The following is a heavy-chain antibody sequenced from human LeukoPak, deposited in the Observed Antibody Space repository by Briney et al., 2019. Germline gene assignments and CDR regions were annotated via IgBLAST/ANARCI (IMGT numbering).Heavy chain of an antibody. CDR1: GYTFTSYG. J-gene: IGHJ4*02. Sequence: GASVKVSCKASGYTFTSYGISWVRQAPGQGLEWMGWISAYNGNTNYVQKLQGRVTMTTDTSTSTAYMELRSLRSDDTAVYYCARDRPGEYFDWLLGNDYWGQGTLVTVSS. D-gene: IGHD3-9*01. CDR3: ARDRPGEYFDWLLGNDY. CDR2: ISAYNGNT. V-gene: IGHV1-18*01.